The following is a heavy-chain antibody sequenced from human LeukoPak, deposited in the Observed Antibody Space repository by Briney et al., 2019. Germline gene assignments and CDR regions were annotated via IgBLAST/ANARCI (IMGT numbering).Heavy chain of an antibody. Sequence: PGGSLRLSRVASGFTFSSYAMNWVRQAPGKGLEWVSSINGSGDRTYYADSVKGRFTISRDNSKNTLYLQMNSLRAEDTAVYYCAKPARTDYADYWGQGTLVTVSS. D-gene: IGHD1-14*01. CDR3: AKPARTDYADY. J-gene: IGHJ4*02. CDR1: GFTFSSYA. V-gene: IGHV3-23*01. CDR2: INGSGDRT.